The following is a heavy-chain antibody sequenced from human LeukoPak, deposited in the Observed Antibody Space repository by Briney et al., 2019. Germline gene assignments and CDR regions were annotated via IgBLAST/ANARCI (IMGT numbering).Heavy chain of an antibody. CDR3: VRDRAGGNSVWFDP. Sequence: GGSLRLSCAASGFTFSSYSMDWVRQAPGKGLEWISFISSSGGTIYYADSVKGRFTISRDNSKSSLYLQMNSLRAEDTAVYYCVRDRAGGNSVWFDPWGQGTLVTVSS. CDR2: ISSSGGTI. CDR1: GFTFSSYS. V-gene: IGHV3-48*01. D-gene: IGHD4-23*01. J-gene: IGHJ5*02.